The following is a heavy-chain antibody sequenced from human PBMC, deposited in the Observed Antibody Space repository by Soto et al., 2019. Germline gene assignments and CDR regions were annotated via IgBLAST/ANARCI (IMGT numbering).Heavy chain of an antibody. Sequence: ASVKVSFKASGCTFSSYYLHWFRQSPGQGLEWMGIINPRGGTTSYAQIWQGRVTMTTDTSTSTVYMELNALRSDDTAVYFCATGSSGSWHNFLDYWGQGTLVTVSS. D-gene: IGHD6-13*01. V-gene: IGHV1-46*04. CDR2: INPRGGTT. CDR1: GCTFSSYY. J-gene: IGHJ4*02. CDR3: ATGSSGSWHNFLDY.